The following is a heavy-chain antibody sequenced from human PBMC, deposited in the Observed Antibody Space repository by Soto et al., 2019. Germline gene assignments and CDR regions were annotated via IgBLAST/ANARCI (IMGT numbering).Heavy chain of an antibody. CDR2: ISAYNGNT. D-gene: IGHD5-12*01. J-gene: IGHJ6*03. V-gene: IGHV1-18*01. Sequence: ASVKVSCKASGYTFTSYGISWVRQAPGQGLEWMGWISAYNGNTNYAQKLQGRVTMTTDTSTSTAYMELRSLRSDDTAVYYCARDGVATFRGYYMDVWGKGTTVTVSS. CDR3: ARDGVATFRGYYMDV. CDR1: GYTFTSYG.